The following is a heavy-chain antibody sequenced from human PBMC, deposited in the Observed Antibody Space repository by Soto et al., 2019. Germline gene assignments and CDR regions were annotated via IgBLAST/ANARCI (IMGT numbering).Heavy chain of an antibody. Sequence: EVQLVESGGGLVQPGGSLRLSRAASGFTVSSNYMSWVRQAPGKGLEWVSVIYSGGTTYYADSVKGRFTISRDNSKNTLYLQMNSLRAEDTAVYYCAKSSGSSLYFDYWGQGTLVTVSS. V-gene: IGHV3-66*01. CDR2: IYSGGTT. J-gene: IGHJ4*02. CDR3: AKSSGSSLYFDY. D-gene: IGHD3-10*01. CDR1: GFTVSSNY.